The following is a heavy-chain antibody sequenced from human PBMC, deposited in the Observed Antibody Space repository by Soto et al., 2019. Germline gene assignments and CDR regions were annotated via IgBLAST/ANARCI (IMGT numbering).Heavy chain of an antibody. Sequence: GSLRLSCAASGFTFSSYSMNWVRQAPGKGLEWVSSISSSSSYIYYADSVKGRFTISRDNAKNSLYLQMNSLRAEDTAVYYCARVLPGIAASRGASDIWGQVTRVT. D-gene: IGHD6-13*01. CDR2: ISSSSSYI. V-gene: IGHV3-21*01. CDR3: ARVLPGIAASRGASDI. J-gene: IGHJ3*02. CDR1: GFTFSSYS.